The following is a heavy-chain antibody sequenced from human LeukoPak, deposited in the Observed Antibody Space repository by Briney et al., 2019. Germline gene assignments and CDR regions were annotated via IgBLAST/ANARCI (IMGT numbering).Heavy chain of an antibody. D-gene: IGHD1-20*01. CDR2: ISAGGGTI. V-gene: IGHV3-23*01. CDR1: GFTFISYA. J-gene: IGHJ4*02. CDR3: ANLGNWNDVRDY. Sequence: GGSLRLSCAASGFTFISYAMTWVRQAPGKGLEWVSAISAGGGTILYADSVKGRFTTSRDNSKNTLYLQMNSLRAEDTAVYYCANLGNWNDVRDYWGQGTLVTVSS.